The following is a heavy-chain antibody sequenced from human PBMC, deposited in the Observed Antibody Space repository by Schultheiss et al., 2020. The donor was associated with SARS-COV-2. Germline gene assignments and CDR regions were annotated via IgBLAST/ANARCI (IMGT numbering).Heavy chain of an antibody. V-gene: IGHV3-48*04. J-gene: IGHJ4*02. CDR3: AKDLEPGIAAAGTWDY. Sequence: GGSLRLSCAASGFTFSDYGMYWVRQAPGKGLEWVSYISSSGSTIYYADSVKGRFTISRDNAKNFLYLQMNSLRAEDTALYYCAKDLEPGIAAAGTWDYWGQGTLVTVSS. CDR1: GFTFSDYG. D-gene: IGHD6-13*01. CDR2: ISSSGSTI.